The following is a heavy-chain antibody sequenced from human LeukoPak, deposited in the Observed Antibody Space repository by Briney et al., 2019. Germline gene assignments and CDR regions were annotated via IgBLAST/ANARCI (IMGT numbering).Heavy chain of an antibody. CDR2: INPNCGGT. CDR1: GYTFTGYY. J-gene: IGHJ6*03. V-gene: IGHV1-2*02. Sequence: ASVKVSCKASGYTFTGYYMHWVRQAPGQGLEWMGWINPNCGGTNYAQKFQGRVTMTRDTSISTAYMELSRLRSDDTAVYYCARGLSGSSYYYYYMDVWGKGTTVTVSS. D-gene: IGHD3-10*01. CDR3: ARGLSGSSYYYYYMDV.